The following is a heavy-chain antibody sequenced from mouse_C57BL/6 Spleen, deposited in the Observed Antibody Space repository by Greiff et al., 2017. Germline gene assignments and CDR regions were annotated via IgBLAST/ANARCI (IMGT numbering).Heavy chain of an antibody. CDR3: ARLYDGPCAY. CDR2: INPNNGGT. J-gene: IGHJ3*01. Sequence: VQLKQSGPELVKPGASVKIPCKASGYTFTDYNMDWVKQSHGKSLEWIGDINPNNGGTIYNQKFKGKATLTVDKSSSTAYMELRSLTSEDTAVYYCARLYDGPCAYWGQGTLVTVSA. V-gene: IGHV1-18*01. D-gene: IGHD2-3*01. CDR1: GYTFTDYN.